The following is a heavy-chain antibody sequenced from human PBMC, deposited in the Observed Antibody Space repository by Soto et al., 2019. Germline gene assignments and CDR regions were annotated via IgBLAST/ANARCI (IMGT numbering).Heavy chain of an antibody. CDR2: INHSGST. D-gene: IGHD6-13*01. CDR3: ARGRYSSSWYYYYYYGMDV. J-gene: IGHJ6*02. Sequence: PSETLSLTCAVYGGSSSGYYWSWIRQPPGKGLEWIGEINHSGSTNYNPSLKSRVTISVDTSKNQFSLKLSSVTAADTAVYYCARGRYSSSWYYYYYYGMDVWGQGTTVTVSS. CDR1: GGSSSGYY. V-gene: IGHV4-34*01.